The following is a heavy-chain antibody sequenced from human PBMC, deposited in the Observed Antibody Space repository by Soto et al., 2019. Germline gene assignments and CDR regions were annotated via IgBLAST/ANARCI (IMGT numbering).Heavy chain of an antibody. CDR1: GFSFISYA. Sequence: PGGSLRLSCAASGFSFISYAMSWVRQAPSQGLEWVSSITTRGGRTYYADSVRGRFTISRDNFANALYLEMNSLRAEDTAIYYCAKEYYYDPSGPYSDLYFDSWGQGTLVTV. D-gene: IGHD3-22*01. J-gene: IGHJ4*02. V-gene: IGHV3-23*01. CDR3: AKEYYYDPSGPYSDLYFDS. CDR2: ITTRGGRT.